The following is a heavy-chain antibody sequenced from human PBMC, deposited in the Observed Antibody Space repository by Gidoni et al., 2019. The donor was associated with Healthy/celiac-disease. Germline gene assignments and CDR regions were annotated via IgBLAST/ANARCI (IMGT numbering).Heavy chain of an antibody. V-gene: IGHV1-46*01. Sequence: LEWMGIINPSGGSTSYAQKFQGRVTMTGDTSTSTVYMELSSLRSEDTAVYYCARDQFWRYDFPGGYGMDVWGQGTTVTVSS. J-gene: IGHJ6*02. CDR2: INPSGGST. D-gene: IGHD3-3*01. CDR3: ARDQFWRYDFPGGYGMDV.